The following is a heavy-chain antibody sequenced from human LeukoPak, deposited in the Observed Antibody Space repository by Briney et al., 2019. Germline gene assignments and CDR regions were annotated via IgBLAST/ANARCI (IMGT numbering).Heavy chain of an antibody. J-gene: IGHJ4*02. CDR3: ATGNHYGSGSYSPIDY. Sequence: ASVKVSCKVSGYTLTELSMHWVRQAPGKGLEWMGGFDPEDGETIYAQKFQGRVTMTEDTSTDTAYMELSSLRSEDTAVYYCATGNHYGSGSYSPIDYWGQGTLVTVSS. CDR1: GYTLTELS. CDR2: FDPEDGET. D-gene: IGHD3-10*01. V-gene: IGHV1-24*01.